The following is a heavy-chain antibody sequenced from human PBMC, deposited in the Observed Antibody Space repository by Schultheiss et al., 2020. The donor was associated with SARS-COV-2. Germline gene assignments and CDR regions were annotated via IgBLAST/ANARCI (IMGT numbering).Heavy chain of an antibody. Sequence: SETLSLTCAVSGYSISSGYYWGWIRQPPGKGLEWIGSIYHSGSTYYNPSLKSRVTISVDTSKNQFSLKLSSVTAADTAVYYCAKLVTILQWPPEPYYFDYWGQGTLVTVSS. V-gene: IGHV4-38-2*01. D-gene: IGHD3-9*01. CDR2: IYHSGST. CDR1: GYSISSGYY. J-gene: IGHJ4*02. CDR3: AKLVTILQWPPEPYYFDY.